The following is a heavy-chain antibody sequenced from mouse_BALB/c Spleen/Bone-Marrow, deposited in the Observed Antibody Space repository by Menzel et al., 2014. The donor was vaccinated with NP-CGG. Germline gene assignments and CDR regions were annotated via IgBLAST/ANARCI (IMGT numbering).Heavy chain of an antibody. CDR3: ARIGIGNIGGAY. D-gene: IGHD4-1*01. CDR1: GYAFXSYN. J-gene: IGHJ3*01. Sequence: EVQLQQSGSELVKPGASVKVSCKASGYAFXSYNMYWVKQSHGKSLEWIGYIDPYNGGTSYNQKFKGKATLTVDKSSSTAYMHLNSLTSEDSAVYYCARIGIGNIGGAYWGQGTLVTVSA. V-gene: IGHV1S135*01. CDR2: IDPYNGGT.